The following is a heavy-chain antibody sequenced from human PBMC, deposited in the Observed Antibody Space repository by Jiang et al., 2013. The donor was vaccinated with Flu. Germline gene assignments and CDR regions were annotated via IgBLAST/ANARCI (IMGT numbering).Heavy chain of an antibody. V-gene: IGHV3-73*02. D-gene: IGHD3-22*01. CDR1: GFTFSGSA. Sequence: VQLVESGGGLVQPGGSLKLSCAASGFTFSGSAMHWVRQASGKGLEWVGRIRSKANSYATAYAASVKGRFTISRDDSKNTAYLQMNSLKTEDTAVYYCTSNYYDSSGYYPIDYWGQGTLVTVSS. J-gene: IGHJ4*02. CDR3: TSNYYDSSGYYPIDY. CDR2: IRSKANSYAT.